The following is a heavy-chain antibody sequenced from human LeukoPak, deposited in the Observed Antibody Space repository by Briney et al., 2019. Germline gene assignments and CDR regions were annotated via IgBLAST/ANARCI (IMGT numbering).Heavy chain of an antibody. CDR2: IYYSGIT. J-gene: IGHJ3*02. Sequence: SQTLSLTCTVSGGSISNGDCYWSWIRQHPGKGLEWIGYIYYSGITDYNPSLKSRATISIDTSNHQFSLKLRSVTAADTAVYYCARGLQLWYPGDAFDIWGQGTMVTVSS. CDR1: GGSISNGDCY. CDR3: ARGLQLWYPGDAFDI. D-gene: IGHD5-18*01. V-gene: IGHV4-31*03.